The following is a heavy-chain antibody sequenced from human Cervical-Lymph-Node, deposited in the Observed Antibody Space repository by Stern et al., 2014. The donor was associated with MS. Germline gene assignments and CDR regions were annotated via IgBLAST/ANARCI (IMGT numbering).Heavy chain of an antibody. CDR3: ARGRGRDYYGMDV. Sequence: VQLVESGGGVVQPGRSLRLSCAASGFTLSSNAMHWVRHAPGKGLEWVAVISYDGSNKYYADSVKGRFTISRDNSKNTLSLQRNSLRVEDTAVYYCARGRGRDYYGMDVWGQGTTVTVSS. CDR1: GFTLSSNA. J-gene: IGHJ6*02. CDR2: ISYDGSNK. V-gene: IGHV3-30*04. D-gene: IGHD1-26*01.